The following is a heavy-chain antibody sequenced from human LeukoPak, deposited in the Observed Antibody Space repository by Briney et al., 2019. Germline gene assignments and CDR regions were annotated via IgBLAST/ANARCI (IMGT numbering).Heavy chain of an antibody. V-gene: IGHV1-18*01. CDR1: GYTFISYG. D-gene: IGHD5-18*01. J-gene: IGHJ4*02. CDR3: ARNSRVDTAMVF. Sequence: APVKVSCKASGYTFISYGISWVRQAPGQGLEWMGWISAYNGNTNYAQKLQGRVTMTTDTSTSTAYMELRSLRSDDTAVYYCARNSRVDTAMVFWGQGTLVTVSS. CDR2: ISAYNGNT.